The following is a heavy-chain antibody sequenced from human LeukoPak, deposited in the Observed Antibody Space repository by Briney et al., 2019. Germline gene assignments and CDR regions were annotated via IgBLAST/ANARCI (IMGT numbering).Heavy chain of an antibody. V-gene: IGHV4-4*07. D-gene: IGHD1-26*01. J-gene: IGHJ4*02. CDR3: ARATSGSYYGGFDY. Sequence: PSETLSLTCIVSDVSMTNYYWSWIRQPAGKGLEWIGRIHTSGGTNYNPSLKSRVSMSLDTSKNQLSLKPSSVTAADTAVYYCARATSGSYYGGFDYWGQGTLVTVSS. CDR2: IHTSGGT. CDR1: DVSMTNYY.